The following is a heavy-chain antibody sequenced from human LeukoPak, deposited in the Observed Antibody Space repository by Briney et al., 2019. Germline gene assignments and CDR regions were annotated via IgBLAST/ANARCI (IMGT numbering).Heavy chain of an antibody. V-gene: IGHV1-24*01. CDR3: ATPHRSGSYYDDFDY. Sequence: ASVKVSCKVSGYTLTELSIHWVRQAPGKGLEWMGGFDPEDGETIYPQKFRGRVIMTADTSTDTAYMELSSLRSEDTAVYYCATPHRSGSYYDDFDYWGQGTLVTVSS. D-gene: IGHD3-10*01. J-gene: IGHJ4*02. CDR1: GYTLTELS. CDR2: FDPEDGET.